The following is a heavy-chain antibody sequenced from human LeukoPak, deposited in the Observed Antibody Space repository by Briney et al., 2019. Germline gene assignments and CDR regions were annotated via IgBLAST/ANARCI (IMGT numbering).Heavy chain of an antibody. J-gene: IGHJ4*02. Sequence: PGGSLRLSCVVSGISLTNYAMTWVRQAPGKGLEWVSAISGSGGSTYYADSVKGRFTISRDNSKNTLYLQMNSLRAEDTAVYYCAKDPGYSSSWYFGGDYFDYWGQGTLVTVSS. D-gene: IGHD6-13*01. V-gene: IGHV3-23*01. CDR2: ISGSGGST. CDR3: AKDPGYSSSWYFGGDYFDY. CDR1: GISLTNYA.